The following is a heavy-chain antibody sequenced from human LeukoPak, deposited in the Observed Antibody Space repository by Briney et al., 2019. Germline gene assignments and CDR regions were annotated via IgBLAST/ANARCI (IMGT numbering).Heavy chain of an antibody. CDR3: ARELGFCSSTSCPLYHY. Sequence: PGASVQVSCKASGYSFTGYYMHWVRQAPEQGLEWMGWSNPNSGGTNYAQKFQGRVTMTRDTSISTAYMELSRLRSDDTAVYYCARELGFCSSTSCPLYHYWGQGTLVTVSS. CDR1: GYSFTGYY. D-gene: IGHD2-2*01. V-gene: IGHV1-2*02. CDR2: SNPNSGGT. J-gene: IGHJ4*02.